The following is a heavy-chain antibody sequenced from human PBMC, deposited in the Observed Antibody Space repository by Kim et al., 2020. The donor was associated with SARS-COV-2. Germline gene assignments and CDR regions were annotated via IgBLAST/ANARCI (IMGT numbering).Heavy chain of an antibody. J-gene: IGHJ5*02. V-gene: IGHV5-10-1*01. CDR3: ARQEQQMSTFDP. D-gene: IGHD6-13*01. Sequence: KYSPSFQGHVTISVDKSISPAYLQWSSLKASDTAIFYCARQEQQMSTFDPWGQGTLVTVSS.